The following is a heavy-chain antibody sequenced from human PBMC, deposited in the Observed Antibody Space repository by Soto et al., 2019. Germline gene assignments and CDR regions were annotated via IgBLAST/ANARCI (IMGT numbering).Heavy chain of an antibody. D-gene: IGHD1-26*01. V-gene: IGHV1-69*01. CDR1: GGTFSSYA. CDR3: ASLAHIVGATGYFQH. CDR2: IIPIFGTA. J-gene: IGHJ1*01. Sequence: QVQLVQSGAEVKKPGSSVKVSCKASGGTFSSYAISWVRQAPGQGLEWMGGIIPIFGTANYAQKFQGRVTITADESTSTAYMELSSLRSEDTAVYSCASLAHIVGATGYFQHWGQGTLVTVSS.